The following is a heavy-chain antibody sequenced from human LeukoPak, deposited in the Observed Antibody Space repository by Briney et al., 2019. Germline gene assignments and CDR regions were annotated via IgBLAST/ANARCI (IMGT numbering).Heavy chain of an antibody. CDR3: AREMLAAVAAQS. D-gene: IGHD6-19*01. J-gene: IGHJ5*02. V-gene: IGHV3-21*01. CDR2: ITSSSSYI. Sequence: GGSLRLSCAASGFTFSSYEMNWVRQAPGKGLEWVSSITSSSSYIYYADSVKGRFTISRDNAKNSLYLQMNSLRAEDTAVYYCAREMLAAVAAQSWGQGTLVTVSS. CDR1: GFTFSSYE.